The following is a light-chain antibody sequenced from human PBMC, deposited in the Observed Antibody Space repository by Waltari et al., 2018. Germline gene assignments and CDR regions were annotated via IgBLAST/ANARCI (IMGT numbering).Light chain of an antibody. J-gene: IGLJ3*02. Sequence: QSALTQPASVSGSPGQSSTIPCSGSRREVGGYKYVSWYQQHPGKAPTLLIYDVSKRHSGSSNRFSGSKSGNTASLTLSGLQAEDEADYYCSSFTSKRTVVFGGGTKVTVL. CDR1: RREVGGYKY. CDR3: SSFTSKRTVV. V-gene: IGLV2-14*03. CDR2: DVS.